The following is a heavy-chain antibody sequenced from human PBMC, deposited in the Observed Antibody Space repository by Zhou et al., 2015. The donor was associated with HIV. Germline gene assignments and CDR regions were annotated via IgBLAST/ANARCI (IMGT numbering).Heavy chain of an antibody. CDR3: ASKDPMVFGVVISTYYYYYMDV. CDR2: IIPIFGTA. Sequence: QVQLVQSGAEVKKPGSSVKVSCKASGGTFSSYAISWVRQAPGQGLEWMGGIIPIFGTANYAQKFQGRVTITADESTSTAYMELSSLRSEDTAVYYCASKDPMVFGVVISTYYYYYMDVWGKGTTVTVSS. V-gene: IGHV1-69*01. D-gene: IGHD3-3*01. J-gene: IGHJ6*03. CDR1: GGTFSSYA.